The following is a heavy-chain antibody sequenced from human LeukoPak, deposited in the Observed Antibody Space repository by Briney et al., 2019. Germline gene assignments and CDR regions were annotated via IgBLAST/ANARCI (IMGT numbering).Heavy chain of an antibody. CDR1: GFSVSSNY. CDR3: ARCIAAAFFDS. D-gene: IGHD6-13*01. V-gene: IGHV3-66*01. J-gene: IGHJ4*02. Sequence: PGGSLRLSCAASGFSVSSNYMSWVRQAPGKGLELVSIIYSGNNTYYADSVKARFTLSRDTSKNTVYLQMNNLRAEDTAVYYCARCIAAAFFDSWGQGSLVTVSS. CDR2: IYSGNNT.